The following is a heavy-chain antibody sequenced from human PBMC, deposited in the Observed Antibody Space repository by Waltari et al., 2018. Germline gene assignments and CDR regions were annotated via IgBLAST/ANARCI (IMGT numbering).Heavy chain of an antibody. V-gene: IGHV1-2*02. CDR2: INPTSGGT. Sequence: QVQLVQSGAEVKKPGASVKVSCKASGYTFTGYYMHWVRQAPGQGLEWMGWINPTSGGTNYAQKVQGRVTMTRDTSISTAYMELSRLRSDDTAVYYCARVPGGGYCSSTSCPDYWGQGTLVTVSS. CDR1: GYTFTGYY. J-gene: IGHJ4*02. CDR3: ARVPGGGYCSSTSCPDY. D-gene: IGHD2-2*01.